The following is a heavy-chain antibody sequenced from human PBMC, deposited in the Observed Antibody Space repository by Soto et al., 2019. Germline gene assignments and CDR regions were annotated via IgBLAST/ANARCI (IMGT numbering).Heavy chain of an antibody. CDR2: ISTNSRYI. CDR3: ARGLGGSYFIAY. CDR1: GFNFSDYY. V-gene: IGHV3-11*06. D-gene: IGHD3-10*01. Sequence: VPLVESGGGLVKPGGSLRLSCAVSGFNFSDYYMTWIRQAPGKGLEWISYISTNSRYIKYADSIKGRFTISRDNAKSSLYLQMNSLRAEDTAIYFCARGLGGSYFIAYWGQGTLVTVSS. J-gene: IGHJ4*02.